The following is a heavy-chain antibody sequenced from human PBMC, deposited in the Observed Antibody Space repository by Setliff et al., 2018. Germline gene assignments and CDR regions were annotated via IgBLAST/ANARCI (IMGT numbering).Heavy chain of an antibody. Sequence: ASVKVSCKASGYTFTTYYMHWVRQAPGQGLEWMGVINLGDGSTTYAQKFQGRVKMTRDTSTNTVYMQLNSLRFEDRAVYYCARENTAKNFWGEESDYWGQGTLVTVSS. CDR3: ARENTAKNFWGEESDY. D-gene: IGHD3-3*01. CDR1: GYTFTTYY. V-gene: IGHV1-46*01. CDR2: INLGDGST. J-gene: IGHJ4*02.